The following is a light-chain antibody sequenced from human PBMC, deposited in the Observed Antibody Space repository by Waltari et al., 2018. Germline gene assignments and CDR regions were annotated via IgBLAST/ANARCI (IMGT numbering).Light chain of an antibody. Sequence: QSALTQPASVSGSPGQSITILCTGTSSDIGGYDYVSWYQQHPGNAPKLIIYDVINRPSGVSDRFSGSESGNTASLTISGLQAEDEGDYYCCSSTPNHWVIGGATSLTVL. CDR2: DVI. J-gene: IGLJ3*02. V-gene: IGLV2-14*03. CDR1: SSDIGGYDY. CDR3: CSSTPNHWV.